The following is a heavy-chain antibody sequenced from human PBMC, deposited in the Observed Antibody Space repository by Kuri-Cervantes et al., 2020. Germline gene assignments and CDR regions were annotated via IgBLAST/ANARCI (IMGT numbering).Heavy chain of an antibody. CDR2: ISWNSGSI. Sequence: LSLTCAASGFTFDDHAMHWVRQAPGKGLEWVSGISWNSGSIGYADSVKGRFTISRDNAKNSLYLQMNSLRAEDTALYYCAKDIGGYYPPIFDYWGQGTLVTVSS. D-gene: IGHD1-26*01. CDR3: AKDIGGYYPPIFDY. J-gene: IGHJ4*02. V-gene: IGHV3-9*01. CDR1: GFTFDDHA.